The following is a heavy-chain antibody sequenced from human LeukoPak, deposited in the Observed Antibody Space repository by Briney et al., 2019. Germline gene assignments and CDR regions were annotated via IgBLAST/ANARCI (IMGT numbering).Heavy chain of an antibody. Sequence: GASVKVSCKASGYTFISYDINWVRQATGQGLEWMGWMNPNSGNTGYAQKFQGRVTMTRNTSISTAYMELSSLRSEDTAEYYCARFRVGAGAFDIWGQGTMVTVSS. J-gene: IGHJ3*02. CDR1: GYTFISYD. D-gene: IGHD1-26*01. CDR2: MNPNSGNT. CDR3: ARFRVGAGAFDI. V-gene: IGHV1-8*01.